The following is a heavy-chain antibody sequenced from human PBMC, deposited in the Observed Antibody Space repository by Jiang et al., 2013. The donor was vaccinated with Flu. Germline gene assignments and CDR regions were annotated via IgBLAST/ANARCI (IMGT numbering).Heavy chain of an antibody. Sequence: KPTQTLTLTCTFSGFSLTTSGVGVGWIRQPPGKALEWLALIYWDDIKTYSPSLRNRLTITKDTSENRVVLIMTNMDTVDTATYYCARFGYGDFVGRFDPWGRGTLVTVSS. V-gene: IGHV2-5*02. J-gene: IGHJ5*02. D-gene: IGHD4-17*01. CDR2: IYWDDIK. CDR3: ARFGYGDFVGRFDP. CDR1: GFSLTTSGVG.